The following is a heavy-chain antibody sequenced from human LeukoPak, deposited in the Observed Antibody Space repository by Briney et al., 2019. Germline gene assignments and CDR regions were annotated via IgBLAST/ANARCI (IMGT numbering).Heavy chain of an antibody. J-gene: IGHJ4*02. V-gene: IGHV4-4*07. D-gene: IGHD2-2*01. CDR1: GGSIISYN. CDR3: TWTRRSSTSWYYFVY. Sequence: SETLSLTCTVSGGSIISYNWCWVRHRPRKGLGRMGRIYIGGGTTYNPSPPSRVTLPVATSMTKFSLDLKSITAAATAVYYCTWTRRSSTSWYYFVYSGEGAPVSASS. CDR2: IYIGGGT.